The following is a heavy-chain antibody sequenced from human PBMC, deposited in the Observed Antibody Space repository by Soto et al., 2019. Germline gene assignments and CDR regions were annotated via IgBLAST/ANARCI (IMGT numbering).Heavy chain of an antibody. CDR2: IHPGDSDT. CDR3: ARHKRYSSTWFEGWFDL. Sequence: PGESLKISCQGSGYSFTNYWVGWVRQIPGRGLEWMGIIHPGDSDTRYSPFFQGQVTISADKSISTAYLQWSSLKASDTAMYYCARHKRYSSTWFEGWFDLWGQGTLVTVSS. J-gene: IGHJ5*02. D-gene: IGHD6-13*01. CDR1: GYSFTNYW. V-gene: IGHV5-51*01.